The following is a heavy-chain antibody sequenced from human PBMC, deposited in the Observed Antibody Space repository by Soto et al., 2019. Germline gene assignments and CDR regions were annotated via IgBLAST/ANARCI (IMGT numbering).Heavy chain of an antibody. CDR3: AKDSPIPAGLPSRGELDY. V-gene: IGHV3-23*01. CDR1: GFTFSSYA. J-gene: IGHJ4*02. CDR2: ISGSGGST. D-gene: IGHD3-16*01. Sequence: GGSLRLSCAASGFTFSSYAMSWVRQAPGKGLEWVSAISGSGGSTYYADSVKGRFTISRDNSKNTLYLQMNSLRAEDTAVYYCAKDSPIPAGLPSRGELDYWGQGTLVTVSS.